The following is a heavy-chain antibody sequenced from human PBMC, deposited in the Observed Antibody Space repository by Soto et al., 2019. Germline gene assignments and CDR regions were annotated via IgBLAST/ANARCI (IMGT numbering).Heavy chain of an antibody. CDR3: ARVEADSSGYYYLDY. J-gene: IGHJ4*02. Sequence: QVQLQESGPGLVKPSQTLSLTCTVSGGSISSGGYYWSWIRQHPGKGLEWIGYIYYSGSTYYNPSLKSRVTISVDTSKNQFSRKLSSVTAADTAVYYCARVEADSSGYYYLDYWGQGTLVTVSS. V-gene: IGHV4-31*03. CDR2: IYYSGST. D-gene: IGHD3-22*01. CDR1: GGSISSGGYY.